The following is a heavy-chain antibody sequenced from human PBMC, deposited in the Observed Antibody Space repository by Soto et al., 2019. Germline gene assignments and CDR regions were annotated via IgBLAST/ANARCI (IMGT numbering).Heavy chain of an antibody. CDR1: GFTFSSYS. Sequence: GGSLSLSCPASGFTFSSYSMNWVRQAPGKGLEWVSYISSSRSTIYYADSVKGRFTISRDNAKNSLYLQMNSLRAEDTAVYHSAKGGYNYGFLFDCWGQGTLVTVSS. CDR3: AKGGYNYGFLFDC. J-gene: IGHJ4*02. D-gene: IGHD5-18*01. CDR2: ISSSRSTI. V-gene: IGHV3-48*01.